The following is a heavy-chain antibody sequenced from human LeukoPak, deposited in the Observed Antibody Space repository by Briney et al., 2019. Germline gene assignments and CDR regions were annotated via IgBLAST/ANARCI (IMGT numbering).Heavy chain of an antibody. CDR1: GYTFTSYA. CDR2: INTNTGNP. J-gene: IGHJ3*02. D-gene: IGHD6-13*01. V-gene: IGHV7-4-1*02. CDR3: ARDGPVEAAGSSHAFDI. Sequence: ASVKVSCKASGYTFTSYAMNWVRQAPGQGLEWMGLINTNTGNPTYAQGFTGRFVFSLDTSVSTAYLQISSLKAEDTAVYYCARDGPVEAAGSSHAFDIWGQGTMVTVSS.